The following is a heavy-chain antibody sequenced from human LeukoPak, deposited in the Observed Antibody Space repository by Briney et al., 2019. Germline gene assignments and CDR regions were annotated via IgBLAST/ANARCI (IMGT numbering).Heavy chain of an antibody. V-gene: IGHV3-21*01. CDR3: ARDEGSYYYDSSGLHFDY. Sequence: GGSLRLSCAASGFTFSSYSMNWVRQAPGKGLEWVSSISSSSSYIYYADSVKGRFTISRDNAKNSLYLQMNSLRAEDTAVYYCARDEGSYYYDSSGLHFDYWGQGTLVTVSS. CDR1: GFTFSSYS. CDR2: ISSSSSYI. D-gene: IGHD3-22*01. J-gene: IGHJ4*02.